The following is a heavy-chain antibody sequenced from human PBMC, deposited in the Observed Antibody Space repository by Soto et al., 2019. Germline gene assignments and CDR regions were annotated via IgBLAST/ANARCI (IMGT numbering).Heavy chain of an antibody. V-gene: IGHV1-3*01. CDR3: ARDVYSGYDPNFDY. CDR1: GDTFTSCA. J-gene: IGHJ4*02. D-gene: IGHD5-12*01. CDR2: NNAGNGNT. Sequence: ASLKNSCKASGDTFTSCAMLWVRQAPGQRREWMGWNNAGNGNTKYSQKFQARATITRDTPASTAYMELGSLRSEDTAVYYCARDVYSGYDPNFDYWGQGTQVTVSS.